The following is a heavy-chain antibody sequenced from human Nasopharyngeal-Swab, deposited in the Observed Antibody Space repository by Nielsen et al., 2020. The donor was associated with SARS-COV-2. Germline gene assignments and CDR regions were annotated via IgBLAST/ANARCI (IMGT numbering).Heavy chain of an antibody. CDR2: IGTAGDT. CDR1: GFTFSSYD. J-gene: IGHJ6*02. Sequence: GGSLRLSCAASGFTFSSYDMHWVRQATGKGLEWVSAIGTAGDTYYPGSVKGRFTISRENAKNSLYLQMNSLRAGDTAVYYCARDRVDSSSWGYYYYGMDVWGQGTTVTASS. D-gene: IGHD6-13*01. V-gene: IGHV3-13*01. CDR3: ARDRVDSSSWGYYYYGMDV.